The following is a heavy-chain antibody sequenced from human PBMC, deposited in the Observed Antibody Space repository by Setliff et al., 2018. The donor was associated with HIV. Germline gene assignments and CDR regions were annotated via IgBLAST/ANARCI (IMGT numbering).Heavy chain of an antibody. CDR2: IKQDGSEK. D-gene: IGHD3-22*01. CDR1: GFTFSNYW. J-gene: IGHJ3*02. Sequence: PGGSLRLSCAASGFTFSNYWMSWVRQAPGKGLEWVANIKQDGSEKYYVDSVKGRFTISRDNAKNSLYLQMNSLRAEDTAVYYCARGDFYDSSGYFTDAFDIWGQGTMVTVSS. CDR3: ARGDFYDSSGYFTDAFDI. V-gene: IGHV3-7*03.